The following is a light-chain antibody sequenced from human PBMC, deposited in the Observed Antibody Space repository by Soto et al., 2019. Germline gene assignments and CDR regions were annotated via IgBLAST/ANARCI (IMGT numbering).Light chain of an antibody. Sequence: QSALTQPPSASGSPGQSVTISCTGTSSDVGGYNYVSWYQQHPGKAPKLMIYEVSKRPSGVPDRFSGSKSGNTASLTVSGLQGEDEADYYGSSYAGSNNLVFGGGTKLTVL. V-gene: IGLV2-8*01. CDR1: SSDVGGYNY. J-gene: IGLJ2*01. CDR3: SSYAGSNNLV. CDR2: EVS.